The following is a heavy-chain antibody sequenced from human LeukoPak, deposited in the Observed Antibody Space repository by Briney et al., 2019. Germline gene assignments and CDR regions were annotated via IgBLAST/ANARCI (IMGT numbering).Heavy chain of an antibody. J-gene: IGHJ3*02. CDR2: IWDDVNNK. CDR3: AKEPKDSPTAAIDT. Sequence: GGSLRLSRAASGFTLSRFVMHWVRQAPGKGLEWVACIWDDVNNKYYEDSVKGRFSISRDNSKNTLYLQMNSLSPEDTAVYYCAKEPKDSPTAAIDTWGQGTMLTVSS. D-gene: IGHD4-17*01. V-gene: IGHV3-30*02. CDR1: GFTLSRFV.